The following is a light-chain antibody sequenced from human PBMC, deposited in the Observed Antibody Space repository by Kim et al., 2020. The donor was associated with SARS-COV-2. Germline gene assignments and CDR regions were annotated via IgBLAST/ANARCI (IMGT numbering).Light chain of an antibody. V-gene: IGLV6-57*01. J-gene: IGLJ3*02. Sequence: GKTVSISCTRSGGNIAVNYVQWDQQSPGSSPITVIYEDNQRHSRVPDRFSGAIDSSSNSASLTISGLKTEDEADYYCQSYDGSRGVFGGGTQLTVL. CDR3: QSYDGSRGV. CDR2: EDN. CDR1: GGNIAVNY.